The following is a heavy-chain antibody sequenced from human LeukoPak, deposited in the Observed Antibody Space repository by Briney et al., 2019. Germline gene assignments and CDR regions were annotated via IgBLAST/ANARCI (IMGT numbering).Heavy chain of an antibody. CDR3: AKDARGYSFGPKY. D-gene: IGHD5-18*01. J-gene: IGHJ4*02. CDR2: ISYDGSNK. CDR1: RFTFSSYG. V-gene: IGHV3-30*18. Sequence: GRSLRLSCEASRFTFSSYGMHWVRQAPGKGLEWVAVISYDGSNKYYADSVKGRFTISRDNSKNTLYLQMDSQGAEDTAVYYCAKDARGYSFGPKYWGQGTRVTVSS.